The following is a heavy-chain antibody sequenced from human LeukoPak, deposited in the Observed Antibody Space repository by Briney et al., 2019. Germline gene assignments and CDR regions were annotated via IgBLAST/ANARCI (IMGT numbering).Heavy chain of an antibody. CDR3: AKDLATMAPCYFGY. V-gene: IGHV3-23*01. J-gene: IGHJ4*02. CDR2: ISGSSGSL. Sequence: GGSLRLSCAASGFTFSSYGMSWVRQAPGKGLEWVSAISGSSGSLHYADSVKGRFTISRDNSKNTLYLQINSLRDEDTDVYYCAKDLATMAPCYFGYWGQGTMVTVSS. CDR1: GFTFSSYG. D-gene: IGHD5-24*01.